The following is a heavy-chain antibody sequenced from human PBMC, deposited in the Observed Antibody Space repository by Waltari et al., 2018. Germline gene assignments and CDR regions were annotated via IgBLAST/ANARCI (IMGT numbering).Heavy chain of an antibody. D-gene: IGHD1-26*01. CDR3: VRIRLGPTTRIFDS. J-gene: IGHJ4*02. CDR1: GFTFSDHY. V-gene: IGHV3-72*01. Sequence: EVQLVESGGGLVQPGGSLRLSRAASGFTFSDHYIDWVRQAPGKGLEWVARIRNKANVYSTEYVPSVKGRFTISRDDSKSSLYLQMNSLKSEDTAVYYCVRIRLGPTTRIFDSWGQGTLVTVSS. CDR2: IRNKANVYST.